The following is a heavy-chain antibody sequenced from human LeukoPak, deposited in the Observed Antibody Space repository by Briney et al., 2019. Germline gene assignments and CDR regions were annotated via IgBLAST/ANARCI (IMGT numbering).Heavy chain of an antibody. Sequence: PSETLSLTCTVSGGSISSYYWSWLRQPPGKGLEWIGYIYYSGSTNYNPSLKSRITISVDTSKNQFSLKLSSVTAADTAVYYCARWVWGCSGGSCYGAAFDIWGQGTMVTVSS. CDR3: ARWVWGCSGGSCYGAAFDI. CDR1: GGSISSYY. D-gene: IGHD2-15*01. J-gene: IGHJ3*02. V-gene: IGHV4-59*01. CDR2: IYYSGST.